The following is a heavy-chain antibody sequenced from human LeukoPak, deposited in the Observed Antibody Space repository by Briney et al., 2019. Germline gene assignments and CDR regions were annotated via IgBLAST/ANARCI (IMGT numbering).Heavy chain of an antibody. D-gene: IGHD5-12*01. CDR1: GFTFSSYA. V-gene: IGHV3-23*01. CDR3: AKSANARPTTLDY. J-gene: IGHJ4*02. CDR2: ISGSGGST. Sequence: PGRSLRLSCAASGFTFSSYAMSWVRHAPGKGPEWVSAISGSGGSTYYADSVKGRFTISRDNSKNTLYLQMNSLRAEDTAVYYCAKSANARPTTLDYWGQGTLVTVSS.